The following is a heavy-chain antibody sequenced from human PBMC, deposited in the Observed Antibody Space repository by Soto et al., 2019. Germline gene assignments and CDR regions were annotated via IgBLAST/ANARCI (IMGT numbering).Heavy chain of an antibody. D-gene: IGHD5-12*01. CDR1: GGSISSYY. CDR2: IYHTGGT. V-gene: IGHV4-59*01. Sequence: PSETLSLTCTVSGGSISSYYWSWIRQPPGKGLEWIGYIYHTGGTNYNPSLKSRVTISVDSSKSQFALKLTSVTAADTAVYFCASSELATLRDTEYFHHWGQGTLVTVSS. J-gene: IGHJ1*01. CDR3: ASSELATLRDTEYFHH.